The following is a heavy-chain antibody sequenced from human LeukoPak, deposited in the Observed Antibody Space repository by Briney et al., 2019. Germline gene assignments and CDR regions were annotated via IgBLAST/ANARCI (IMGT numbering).Heavy chain of an antibody. J-gene: IGHJ4*02. Sequence: GGSLRLSCAASGFTFSSYAMSWVRQAPGKGLEWVSAISGSGGSTYYADSVKGRFTISRDNSKNTLYLQMNSLRAEDTAVYYCVLVRGVIIIEYYFDYWGRGTLVTVSS. CDR1: GFTFSSYA. D-gene: IGHD3-10*01. V-gene: IGHV3-23*01. CDR2: ISGSGGST. CDR3: VLVRGVIIIEYYFDY.